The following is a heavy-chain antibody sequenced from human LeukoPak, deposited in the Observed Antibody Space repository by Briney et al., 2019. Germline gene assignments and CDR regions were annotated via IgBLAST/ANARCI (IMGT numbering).Heavy chain of an antibody. V-gene: IGHV4-59*01. D-gene: IGHD6-19*01. CDR2: IYYSGST. Sequence: SETLSLTCTVSGGSISSYYWSWIRQPPGKGLEWIGYIYYSGSTNYNPSLKSRVTISVDTSKNQFSLKLSSVTAADTAVYYCAREGDSGWHDGFDIWGQGTMVTVSS. J-gene: IGHJ3*02. CDR3: AREGDSGWHDGFDI. CDR1: GGSISSYY.